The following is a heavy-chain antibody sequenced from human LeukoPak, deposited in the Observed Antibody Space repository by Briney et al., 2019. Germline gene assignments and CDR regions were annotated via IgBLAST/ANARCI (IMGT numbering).Heavy chain of an antibody. D-gene: IGHD3-3*01. Sequence: PGGSLRLSCAASGFTFSSYWMHWVRQAPGKGLVWVSRINTDGSSTSYADSVKGRFTISRDNAKNTLYLQMNSLRAEDTAVYYCARGAAVYDFWSGYSQGVTDWGQGTLVTVSS. CDR2: INTDGSST. CDR3: ARGAAVYDFWSGYSQGVTD. J-gene: IGHJ4*02. CDR1: GFTFSSYW. V-gene: IGHV3-74*01.